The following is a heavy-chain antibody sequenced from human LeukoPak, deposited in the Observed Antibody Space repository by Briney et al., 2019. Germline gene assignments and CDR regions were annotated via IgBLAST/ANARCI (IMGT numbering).Heavy chain of an antibody. CDR1: GGSISSYY. Sequence: SETLSLTCTVSGGSISSYYWSWIRQPAGKGLEWIGRIYTSGSTNYHPSLKSRVTMSVDTSKNQFSLKLSSVTAADTAVYYCARRYCSSTSCYRNYYYMDVWGKGTTVTVSS. CDR3: ARRYCSSTSCYRNYYYMDV. J-gene: IGHJ6*03. V-gene: IGHV4-4*07. CDR2: IYTSGST. D-gene: IGHD2-2*01.